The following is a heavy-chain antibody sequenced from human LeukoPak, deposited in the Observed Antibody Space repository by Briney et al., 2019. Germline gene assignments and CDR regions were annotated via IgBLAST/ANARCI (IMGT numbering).Heavy chain of an antibody. CDR3: ARDNGWSADF. CDR2: IKQDGSAK. D-gene: IGHD2-15*01. J-gene: IGHJ4*02. Sequence: GGSLRLSCAASGFTFSSYWMSWVRQAPGKGLEWVANIKQDGSAKPYADSVKGRFTISRDNAKNSLFLQMNSLRAEDTAVYYCARDNGWSADFWGQGTLVTVSS. V-gene: IGHV3-7*03. CDR1: GFTFSSYW.